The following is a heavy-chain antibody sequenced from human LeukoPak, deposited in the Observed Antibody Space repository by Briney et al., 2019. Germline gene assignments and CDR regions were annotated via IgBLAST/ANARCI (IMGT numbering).Heavy chain of an antibody. CDR2: ISYDGSNK. Sequence: GGSLRLSCAASGLTFSAAWMNWVRQAPGKGLEWVXVISYDGSNKYYADSVKGRFTISRDNSKNTLYLQMNSLRAEDTAVYYCAKPRWNYDSSGYLDYWGQGTLVTVSP. CDR3: AKPRWNYDSSGYLDY. J-gene: IGHJ4*02. CDR1: GLTFSAAW. V-gene: IGHV3-30*18. D-gene: IGHD3-22*01.